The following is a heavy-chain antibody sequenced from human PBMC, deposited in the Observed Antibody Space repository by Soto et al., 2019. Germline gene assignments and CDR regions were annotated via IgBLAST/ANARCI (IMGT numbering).Heavy chain of an antibody. D-gene: IGHD5-12*01. Sequence: QVQMVQSGAEVKNPGASVRVSCKASAYTFSDYYIHWVRQAPGQGLEWMGWINPNTGGTNSPQTFQGRVTMTRDTSISRAYMGLSRLTSDDTAFYYCARARGYSGYDGCFDPWGQGTLVIVSS. CDR3: ARARGYSGYDGCFDP. J-gene: IGHJ5*02. CDR2: INPNTGGT. V-gene: IGHV1-2*02. CDR1: AYTFSDYY.